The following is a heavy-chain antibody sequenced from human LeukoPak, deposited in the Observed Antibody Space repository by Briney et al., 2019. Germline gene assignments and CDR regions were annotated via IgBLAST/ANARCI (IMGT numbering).Heavy chain of an antibody. CDR1: GGSISSYY. V-gene: IGHV4-59*08. J-gene: IGHJ5*02. D-gene: IGHD3-10*01. CDR2: IYYSGST. Sequence: SETLSLTCTVSGGSISSYYWSWIRQPPGKGLEWIGYIYYSGSTNYNPSLKSRVTISVDTSKNQFSLRLTSVTAADTAVYYCARGYYGSGTFNWFDPWGQGTLVTVSS. CDR3: ARGYYGSGTFNWFDP.